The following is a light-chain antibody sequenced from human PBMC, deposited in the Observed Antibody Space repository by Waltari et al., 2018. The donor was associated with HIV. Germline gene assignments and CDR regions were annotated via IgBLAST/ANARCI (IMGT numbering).Light chain of an antibody. CDR1: SSDVGGYNY. CDR2: EVT. V-gene: IGLV2-8*01. Sequence: QSALTQPPSASGSPGQSVTISCTGTSSDVGGYNYVSWYQHYPGNAPQLIIYEVTTRPSGVPNRVSGSKSGNTASLTVSGLQAEDEADYYCSSYAGRNTYVMFGGGTKLTVL. J-gene: IGLJ3*02. CDR3: SSYAGRNTYVM.